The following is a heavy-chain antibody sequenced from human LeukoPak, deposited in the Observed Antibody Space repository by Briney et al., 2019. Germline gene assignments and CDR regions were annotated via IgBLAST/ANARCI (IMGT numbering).Heavy chain of an antibody. D-gene: IGHD5-18*01. CDR1: GGSISSYY. CDR2: IYYSGST. CDR3: ARGGYSYGYRLPGGFDY. Sequence: KASETLSLTCTVSGGSISSYYWSWIRQPPGKGLEWIGYIYYSGSTNYNPSLKSRVTISVDTSKNQFSLKLSSVTAADTAVYYCARGGYSYGYRLPGGFDYWGQGTLVTVSS. J-gene: IGHJ4*02. V-gene: IGHV4-59*01.